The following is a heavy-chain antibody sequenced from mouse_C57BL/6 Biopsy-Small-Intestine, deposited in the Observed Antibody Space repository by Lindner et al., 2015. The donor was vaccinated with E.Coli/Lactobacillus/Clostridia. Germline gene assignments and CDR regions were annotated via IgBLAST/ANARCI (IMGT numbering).Heavy chain of an antibody. D-gene: IGHD2-3*01. CDR2: IYPGGGYT. J-gene: IGHJ2*01. CDR3: ARRDFYDGFDY. CDR1: GYAFSRYW. Sequence: VQLQESGPELVKPGASVKISCKASGYAFSRYWIGWVKQRPGHGLEWIGDIYPGGGYTNYNEKFKGKATLTADTSSSTAYMQLSSLTSEDSAIYYCARRDFYDGFDYWGQGTTLTVSS. V-gene: IGHV1-63*02.